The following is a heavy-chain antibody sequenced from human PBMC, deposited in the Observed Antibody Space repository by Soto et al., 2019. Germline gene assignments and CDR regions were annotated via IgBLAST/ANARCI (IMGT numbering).Heavy chain of an antibody. CDR3: VRGDNWNDEASDY. V-gene: IGHV3-33*01. CDR2: IWSDGNNR. CDR1: AFMFSNHG. D-gene: IGHD1-1*01. J-gene: IGHJ4*02. Sequence: QVQLVESGGGVVQPGRSLRLSCAASAFMFSNHGMHWVRQAPGKGLEWVAVIWSDGNNRYYADSVKGRFTISRDNSKNTLYLQMNSLRAEDTAVYYCVRGDNWNDEASDYWGQGTLVTVSS.